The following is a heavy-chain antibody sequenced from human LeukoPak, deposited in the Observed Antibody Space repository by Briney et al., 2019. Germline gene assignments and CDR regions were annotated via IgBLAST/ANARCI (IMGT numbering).Heavy chain of an antibody. CDR2: IIPIFGTA. V-gene: IGHV1-69*05. Sequence: GSSVKVSCKASGGTFSSYAISWVRQAPGQGLEWMGGIIPIFGTANYAQKFQGRVTITTDESTSTAYMELSRLRSDDTAVYYCARDCHYYGSGSYAVAGDVWGKGTTVTVSS. J-gene: IGHJ6*04. D-gene: IGHD3-10*01. CDR1: GGTFSSYA. CDR3: ARDCHYYGSGSYAVAGDV.